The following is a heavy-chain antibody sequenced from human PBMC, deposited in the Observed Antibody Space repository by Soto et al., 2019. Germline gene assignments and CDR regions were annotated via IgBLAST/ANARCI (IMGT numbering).Heavy chain of an antibody. Sequence: LRLSCTASGFTFRSYAMSWVRQAPGNGLEWVSGISGSGGSTYYADSMKGRFTISLDNSKNTLYLQMNSLRVEDTTVYYCAKKAAAGIKLYLYYYYGVEVWAEGTPVTVSS. CDR2: ISGSGGST. CDR3: AKKAAAGIKLYLYYYYGVEV. J-gene: IGHJ6*01. D-gene: IGHD6-25*01. CDR1: GFTFRSYA. V-gene: IGHV3-23*01.